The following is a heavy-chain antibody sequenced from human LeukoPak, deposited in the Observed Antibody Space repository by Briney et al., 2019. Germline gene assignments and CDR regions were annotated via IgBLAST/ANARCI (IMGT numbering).Heavy chain of an antibody. V-gene: IGHV3-48*03. CDR2: IAGSDTKT. J-gene: IGHJ5*02. CDR1: GFAFSAYE. Sequence: GGSLRLSRLASGFAFSAYEMNWVRQAPGKGLEWVSYIAGSDTKTYYADSEKGRFTIFRDNAKNSLYLQMNSLRAEDTALYYFSTLGYHLDTRGQGTLVTVSS. CDR3: STLGYHLDT. D-gene: IGHD5-12*01.